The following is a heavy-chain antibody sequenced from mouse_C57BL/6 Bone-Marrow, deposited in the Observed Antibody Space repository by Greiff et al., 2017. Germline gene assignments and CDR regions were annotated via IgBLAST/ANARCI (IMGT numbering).Heavy chain of an antibody. CDR2: IWSGGST. V-gene: IGHV2-2*01. CDR3: ARGPYGNYYFDY. Sequence: VMLVESGPGLVQPSQSLSITCTVSGFSLTSYGVHWVRQSPGKGLEWLGVIWSGGSTDYNAAFISRLSISKDNSKSQVFFKMNSLQADDTAIYYCARGPYGNYYFDYWGQGTTLTVSS. CDR1: GFSLTSYG. D-gene: IGHD2-10*02. J-gene: IGHJ2*01.